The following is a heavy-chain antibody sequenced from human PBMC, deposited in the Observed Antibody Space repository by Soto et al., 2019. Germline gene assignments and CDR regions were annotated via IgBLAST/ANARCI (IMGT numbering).Heavy chain of an antibody. V-gene: IGHV3-23*01. CDR3: AKATTNGGWFNPFDS. CDR1: ALSSLNHA. Sequence: RGSLRFSCAPCALSSLNHAMNWVGQAPGKGLEWVSGLSGSGTSTYYADSVKGRFTVSRDNSRDTLFLQMNSLTADDTAVYYCAKATTNGGWFNPFDSWGQGAMVTVSS. CDR2: LSGSGTST. J-gene: IGHJ4*02. D-gene: IGHD6-19*01.